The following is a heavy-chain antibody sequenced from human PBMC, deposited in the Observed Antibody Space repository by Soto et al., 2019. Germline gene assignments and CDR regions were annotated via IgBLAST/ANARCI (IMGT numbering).Heavy chain of an antibody. V-gene: IGHV3-23*01. D-gene: IGHD5-12*01. Sequence: EVQLLESGGDLVQPGGSLRLSCAASGFTFSSYAMSWVRQAPGKGLEWVSALSGGGSTTYYADSVKGRFTISRDNSKNTLFLQMNSLRAEDTAVYYFAKVDIAATINYWGQGTLVTVSS. J-gene: IGHJ4*02. CDR3: AKVDIAATINY. CDR1: GFTFSSYA. CDR2: LSGGGSTT.